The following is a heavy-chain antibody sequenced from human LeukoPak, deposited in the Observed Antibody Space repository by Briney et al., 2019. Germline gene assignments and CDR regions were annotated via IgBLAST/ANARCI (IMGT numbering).Heavy chain of an antibody. D-gene: IGHD2-2*01. J-gene: IGHJ4*02. CDR1: GFTFSTYA. CDR2: INWSGGST. Sequence: GGSLRLSCAASGFTFSTYAMSWVRQAPGKGLEWVSGINWSGGSTGYADPLRGRFTISRDNAKNSLYLQMDSLRAEDTALYYCARAPITSPFYFDYWGQGTLVTVSS. V-gene: IGHV3-20*04. CDR3: ARAPITSPFYFDY.